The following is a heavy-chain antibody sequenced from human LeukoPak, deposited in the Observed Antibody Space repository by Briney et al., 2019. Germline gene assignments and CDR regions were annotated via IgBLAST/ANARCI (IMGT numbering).Heavy chain of an antibody. D-gene: IGHD1-1*01. CDR1: GGSISNYY. Sequence: SETLSLTCSVSGGSISNYYWSWIRQSPGKGPEWIGYIYNSGSTNYNPSLKSRVTISLDTSKNQFSLKLSSVTAADTAVYYCARHFLTTWYNWFDPWGQGTLVTVSS. V-gene: IGHV4-59*08. J-gene: IGHJ5*02. CDR2: IYNSGST. CDR3: ARHFLTTWYNWFDP.